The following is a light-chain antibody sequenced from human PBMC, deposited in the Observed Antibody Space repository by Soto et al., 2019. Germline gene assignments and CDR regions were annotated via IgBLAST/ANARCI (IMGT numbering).Light chain of an antibody. J-gene: IGKJ1*01. V-gene: IGKV3-15*01. Sequence: EIVMTQSPATLSVSPGERATLSCRASQSLTSNLAGYQQKPGQAPRLLIYGASTRATGIPARFSGSGSGTEFTLTISSLQSEDFAVYYCQHYNNWPRTFGQGTKVEIK. CDR3: QHYNNWPRT. CDR2: GAS. CDR1: QSLTSN.